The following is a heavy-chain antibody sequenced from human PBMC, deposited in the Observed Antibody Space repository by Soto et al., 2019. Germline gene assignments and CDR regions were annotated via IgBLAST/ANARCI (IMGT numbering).Heavy chain of an antibody. Sequence: QVQLVQSGAEVKRPGSSVKVSCKASADTFSFYSINWVRKAPGLGLEWMGRVNPILSMSNYAQRFQGRVTMTADKSTSTAYMELSGLRSEDTAMYYCATSYGSGYRAFDYWGQGALVTVSS. V-gene: IGHV1-69*04. J-gene: IGHJ4*02. CDR2: VNPILSMS. CDR3: ATSYGSGYRAFDY. CDR1: ADTFSFYS. D-gene: IGHD3-10*01.